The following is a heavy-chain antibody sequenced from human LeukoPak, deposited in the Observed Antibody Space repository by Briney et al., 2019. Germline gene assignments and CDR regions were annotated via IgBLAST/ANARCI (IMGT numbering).Heavy chain of an antibody. J-gene: IGHJ1*01. CDR3: AKGMAVYGDYPEYFQN. CDR2: ISGTGMSV. V-gene: IGHV3-23*01. CDR1: AFTLSSYW. D-gene: IGHD4-17*01. Sequence: GGSLRLSCAASAFTLSSYWMSWVRQAPGKGLEWVSTISGTGMSVYYADSVKGRFTISRDNSKKTLYLQMNSLRVEDTAVYYCAKGMAVYGDYPEYFQNWGQGTLVTVSS.